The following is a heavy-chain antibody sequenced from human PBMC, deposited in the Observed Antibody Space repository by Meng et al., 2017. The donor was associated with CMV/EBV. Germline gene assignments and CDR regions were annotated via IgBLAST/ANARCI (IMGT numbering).Heavy chain of an antibody. V-gene: IGHV3-72*01. CDR1: GFLFNDHD. D-gene: IGHD2/OR15-2a*01. J-gene: IGHJ4*02. CDR3: AKVSLSPTYGIDN. CDR2: TRNKVNSYSI. Sequence: SGFLFNDHDMNLIRKAPRKEPKWIARTRNKVNSYSIEYAASVKDKITISRDGSKDSLYLQMNDLRTEDTAVYCCAKVSLSPTYGIDNWGQGTLVTVSS.